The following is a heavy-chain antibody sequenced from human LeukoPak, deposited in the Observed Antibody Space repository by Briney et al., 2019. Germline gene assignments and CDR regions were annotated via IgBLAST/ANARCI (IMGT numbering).Heavy chain of an antibody. CDR2: ISAYNGNT. J-gene: IGHJ5*02. CDR3: ARGVVVAANGWFDP. D-gene: IGHD2-15*01. Sequence: ASVKVSCKASGYSFTDFYIHWVRQAPGQGLEWMGWISAYNGNTDYAQKVQGRVTMTTDTSTSTAYMELSSLRSEDTAVYYCARGVVVAANGWFDPWGQGTLVTVSS. CDR1: GYSFTDFY. V-gene: IGHV1-18*04.